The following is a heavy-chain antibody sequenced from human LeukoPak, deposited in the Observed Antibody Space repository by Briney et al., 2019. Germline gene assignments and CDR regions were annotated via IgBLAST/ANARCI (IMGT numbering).Heavy chain of an antibody. CDR1: GFTVSSNY. CDR3: ARVVLGVVGTSYDAFDI. V-gene: IGHV3-66*01. Sequence: GGSLRLSCAASGFTVSSNYMSWVRQAPGKGLEWVSVIYSGGSTYYAESVKGRFTISRDNSKNTLFLQMNNLGAEDTAMYYCARVVLGVVGTSYDAFDIRGQGTMVTVSS. D-gene: IGHD1-26*01. J-gene: IGHJ3*02. CDR2: IYSGGST.